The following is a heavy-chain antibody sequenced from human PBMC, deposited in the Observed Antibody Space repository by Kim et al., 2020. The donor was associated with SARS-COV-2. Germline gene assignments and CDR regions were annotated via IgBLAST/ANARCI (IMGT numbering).Heavy chain of an antibody. V-gene: IGHV3-33*06. J-gene: IGHJ4*02. D-gene: IGHD1-26*01. CDR3: AKDRVGATYYFDY. Sequence: YADTEKGRFTISRDNSKNPLYLQMNSLGAEDTAVYYCAKDRVGATYYFDYWGQGTLVTVSS.